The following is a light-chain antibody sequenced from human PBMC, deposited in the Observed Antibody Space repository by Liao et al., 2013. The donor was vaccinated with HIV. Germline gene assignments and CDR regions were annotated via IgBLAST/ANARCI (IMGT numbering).Light chain of an antibody. V-gene: IGLV3-21*01. CDR1: NIGGKS. CDR2: YYS. Sequence: SYVLTQPRSVTVAPGKTARITCGGNNIGGKSVHWYQQKSGQAPVLVIYYYSARPSGIPERFSGSNSGNTATLTISGTQAMDEADYYCQAWDRSADVVFGGGTKLTVL. J-gene: IGLJ2*01. CDR3: QAWDRSADVV.